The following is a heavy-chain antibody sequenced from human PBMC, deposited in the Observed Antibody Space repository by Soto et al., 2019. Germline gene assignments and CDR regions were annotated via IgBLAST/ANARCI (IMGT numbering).Heavy chain of an antibody. CDR1: GFTVSKNY. Sequence: GGSLRLSCAASGFTVSKNYMSWVRQAPGKGLEWVSVIYSGGTTYYVDSVKGRFTISRDDSKNTLYLQMNTLRAEDTAVYYCARTLNSGWTVLRGYYYMDVWGKGTTVTVSS. V-gene: IGHV3-66*01. D-gene: IGHD6-19*01. J-gene: IGHJ6*03. CDR3: ARTLNSGWTVLRGYYYMDV. CDR2: IYSGGTT.